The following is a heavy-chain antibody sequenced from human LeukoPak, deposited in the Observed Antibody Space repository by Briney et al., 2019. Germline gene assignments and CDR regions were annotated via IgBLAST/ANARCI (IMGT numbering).Heavy chain of an antibody. Sequence: WASVKVSCKASGYTFNSSYMHWVRQAPGQGLEWMGIINPSDDSTRYAQKLQGRVTMTTDTSTSTAYMELRSLRSDDTAVYYCARDRLSYCSSTSCQESLFDYWGRGTLVTVSS. D-gene: IGHD2-2*01. J-gene: IGHJ4*02. CDR1: GYTFNSSY. CDR2: INPSDDST. V-gene: IGHV1-46*02. CDR3: ARDRLSYCSSTSCQESLFDY.